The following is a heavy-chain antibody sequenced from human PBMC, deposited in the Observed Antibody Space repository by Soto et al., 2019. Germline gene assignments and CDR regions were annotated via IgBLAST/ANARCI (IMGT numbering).Heavy chain of an antibody. CDR3: AKGSCGHHGSEGGNWLDP. Sequence: EVQFLESGGGLVQPGGSLRLSCAASGVTFSNYAMNWVRQAPGKGLEWVSGISHSGSSTYYADSVKGRFTISRDNSKNTLFLAMNRLTAEDAGGYYCAKGSCGHHGSEGGNWLDPWGQGTLVTVSS. V-gene: IGHV3-23*01. J-gene: IGHJ5*02. D-gene: IGHD3-10*01. CDR1: GVTFSNYA. CDR2: ISHSGSST.